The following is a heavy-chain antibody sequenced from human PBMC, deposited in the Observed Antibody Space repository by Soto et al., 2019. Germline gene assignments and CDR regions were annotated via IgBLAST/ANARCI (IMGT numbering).Heavy chain of an antibody. CDR1: GFTFSSYA. CDR2: ISYDGSNK. J-gene: IGHJ4*02. CDR3: ARGMKAAARRYY. V-gene: IGHV3-30-3*01. Sequence: QVQLVESGGGVVQPGRSLRLSCAASGFTFSSYAMHWVRQAPGKGLEWVAVISYDGSNKYYADSVKGRFTISRDNSKNTLYLQMNSLRAEDTAVYYCARGMKAAARRYYWGQGTLVTVSS. D-gene: IGHD6-13*01.